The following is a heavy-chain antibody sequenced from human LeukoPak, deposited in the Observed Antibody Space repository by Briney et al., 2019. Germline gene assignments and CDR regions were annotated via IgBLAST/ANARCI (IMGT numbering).Heavy chain of an antibody. CDR3: AKIQNYYDSSGYYNYYFDY. CDR2: INPSSGST. J-gene: IGHJ4*02. V-gene: IGHV1-46*01. D-gene: IGHD3-22*01. CDR1: GYTLTRYY. Sequence: GASVKVSCKASGYTLTRYYMHWVRQAPGQGVEWVGMINPSSGSTSYAQKFQGRGTITSDTYTSKVYMEMRRLRDSDTAVYYCAKIQNYYDSSGYYNYYFDYWGQGTLVTVSS.